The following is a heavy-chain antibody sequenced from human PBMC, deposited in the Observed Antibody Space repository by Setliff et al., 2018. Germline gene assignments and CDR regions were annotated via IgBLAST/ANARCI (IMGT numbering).Heavy chain of an antibody. D-gene: IGHD3-10*01. CDR2: IWDDGGNK. CDR1: GFTFSSYR. V-gene: IGHV3-33*08. J-gene: IGHJ5*01. Sequence: LRLSCAASGFTFSSYRMHWVRQAPGKGLEWVAVIWDDGGNKYHADSVKGRFTISRDKSKNTLYLHLSSLRVEDTATYYCARDRGGTNPWFDFWGQGTQVTVSS. CDR3: ARDRGGTNPWFDF.